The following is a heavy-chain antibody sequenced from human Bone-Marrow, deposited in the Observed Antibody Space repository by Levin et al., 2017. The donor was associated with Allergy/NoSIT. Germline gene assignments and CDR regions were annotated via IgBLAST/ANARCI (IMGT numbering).Heavy chain of an antibody. V-gene: IGHV4-59*01. Sequence: SQTLSLTCTVSGGSISSSYWSWIRQPPGKGLEWIGYIYYSGSTNYNPSLKSRVTISVDTSKNQFSLKLSSVTAADTAVYYCARDQDGPGAFDIWGQGTMVTVSS. CDR1: GGSISSSY. D-gene: IGHD5-24*01. CDR3: ARDQDGPGAFDI. CDR2: IYYSGST. J-gene: IGHJ3*02.